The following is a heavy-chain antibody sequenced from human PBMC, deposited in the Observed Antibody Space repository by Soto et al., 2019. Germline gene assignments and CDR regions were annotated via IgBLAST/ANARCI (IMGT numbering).Heavy chain of an antibody. V-gene: IGHV1-69*01. Sequence: QVQLVQSGAEVKKPGSSVKVSCKASGGTFSSYAISWVRQAPGQGLEWMGGIIPIFGTANYAQKFQGRVTSTADESTSTAYMELSSLRSEDTAVYYCANENRLYLPWAFDIWGQGTMVTVSS. J-gene: IGHJ3*02. CDR1: GGTFSSYA. CDR2: IIPIFGTA. CDR3: ANENRLYLPWAFDI.